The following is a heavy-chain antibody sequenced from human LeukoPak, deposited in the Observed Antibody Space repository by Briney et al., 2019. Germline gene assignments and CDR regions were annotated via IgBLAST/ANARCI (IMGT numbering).Heavy chain of an antibody. CDR3: ATLGYCTNGVCDKSPWAFDY. V-gene: IGHV3-20*04. Sequence: PGGSLRLSCAASGFTFSSYWMSWVRQAPGKGLEWVSGINWNGGSTGYADSVKGRFTISRDNAKNSLYLQMNSLRAEDTALYYCATLGYCTNGVCDKSPWAFDYWGQGTLVTVSS. D-gene: IGHD2-8*01. CDR2: INWNGGST. J-gene: IGHJ4*02. CDR1: GFTFSSYW.